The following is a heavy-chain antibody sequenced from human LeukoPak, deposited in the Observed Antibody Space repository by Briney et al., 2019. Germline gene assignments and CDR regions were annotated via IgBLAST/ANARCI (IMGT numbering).Heavy chain of an antibody. CDR1: GFAFSNAR. Sequence: PGGSLRLSCAASGFAFSNARMSWVRQPPGKGLEGVGRIKSKTDGGTTDYAAPVKGRFTISRDDSKNTLYLQMDSLKTEDTAVYYCTTEGRADRPQYYYYYMDVRGKGTKVTVSS. CDR2: IKSKTDGGTT. V-gene: IGHV3-15*01. CDR3: TTEGRADRPQYYYYYMDV. J-gene: IGHJ6*03. D-gene: IGHD3-10*01.